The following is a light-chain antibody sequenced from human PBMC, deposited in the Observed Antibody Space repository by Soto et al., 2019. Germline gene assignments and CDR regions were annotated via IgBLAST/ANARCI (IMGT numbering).Light chain of an antibody. Sequence: QSAQTQPASVSGSPGQSITISCTGTSSDVGSYNLVSWYQQHPGKAPKLMIYEGSKRPSGVSNRFSGSKSGNTASLTISGLQAEDEADYYCCSYAGSVVFGGGTQLTVL. V-gene: IGLV2-23*01. CDR1: SSDVGSYNL. J-gene: IGLJ2*01. CDR2: EGS. CDR3: CSYAGSVV.